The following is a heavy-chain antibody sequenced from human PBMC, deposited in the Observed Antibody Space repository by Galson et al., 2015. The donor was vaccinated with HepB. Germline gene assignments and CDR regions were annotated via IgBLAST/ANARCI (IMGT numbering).Heavy chain of an antibody. CDR2: IYYSGST. D-gene: IGHD3-3*01. V-gene: IGHV4-59*01. CDR3: ARVNYDFWSGYYTNNWFDP. J-gene: IGHJ5*02. CDR1: GGSISSYY. Sequence: ATLYLPCTVSGGSISSYYWSWIRPPPGKGLEWIGYIYYSGSTNYNPSLKSRVTISVDTSKNQFSLKLSSVTAADTAVYYCARVNYDFWSGYYTNNWFDPWGQGTLVTVSS.